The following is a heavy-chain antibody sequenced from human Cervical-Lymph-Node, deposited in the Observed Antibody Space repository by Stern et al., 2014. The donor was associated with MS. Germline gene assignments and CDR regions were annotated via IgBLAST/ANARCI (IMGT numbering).Heavy chain of an antibody. Sequence: VQLVESGAEVKKPGESLKISCKLSGYSFTIYYIAWVRQMPGKGREWMGVIYPYDSDTTYSPSFQGQVTISADKSITTAYLQWSSLRASDTAMYYCARHVQGFDYWGQGTLVTVSS. CDR1: GYSFTIYY. V-gene: IGHV5-51*01. CDR2: IYPYDSDT. CDR3: ARHVQGFDY. J-gene: IGHJ4*02.